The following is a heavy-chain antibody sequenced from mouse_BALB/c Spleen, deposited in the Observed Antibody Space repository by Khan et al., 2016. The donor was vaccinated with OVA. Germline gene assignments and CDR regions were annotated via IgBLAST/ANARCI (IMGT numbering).Heavy chain of an antibody. J-gene: IGHJ2*01. D-gene: IGHD1-1*01. Sequence: QVQLQQSDTELVKPGASVKISCKASGYTFTDHAIHWVKQRPEQGLEWIGYLSPGNGYIKYNEKFKGQATLTADISSSTAYMQLNSLTSEDSALXFCNYVVYWGQGTTLTVFS. CDR3: NYVVY. CDR2: LSPGNGYI. V-gene: IGHV1S53*03. CDR1: GYTFTDHA.